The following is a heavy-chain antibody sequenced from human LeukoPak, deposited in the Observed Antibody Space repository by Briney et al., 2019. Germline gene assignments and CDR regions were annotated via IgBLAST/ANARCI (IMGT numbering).Heavy chain of an antibody. J-gene: IGHJ4*02. V-gene: IGHV3-48*01. CDR3: ARVEAVAGSKYFDY. CDR1: GFTFSSYF. Sequence: GGSLRLSCAASGFTFSSYFMNWVRQAPGKGLEWVSYIGSRTGTIFYADSVKGRFTISRDNSKNTLYLQMGSLRAEDMAVYYCARVEAVAGSKYFDYWGQGTLVTVSS. CDR2: IGSRTGTI. D-gene: IGHD6-19*01.